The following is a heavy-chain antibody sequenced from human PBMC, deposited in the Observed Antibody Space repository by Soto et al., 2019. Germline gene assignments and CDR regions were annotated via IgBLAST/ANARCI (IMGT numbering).Heavy chain of an antibody. CDR3: ARVRNSGSYYKNNNWFDP. CDR1: GFTFSSYG. V-gene: IGHV3-33*01. Sequence: GGSLRLSCAASGFTFSSYGMHWVRQAPGKGLEWVAVIWYDGSNKYYADSVKGRFTISSDNSENTLYLQMNSLRAEDTAVYYCARVRNSGSYYKNNNWFDPWGQGTLVTVSS. J-gene: IGHJ5*02. D-gene: IGHD3-10*01. CDR2: IWYDGSNK.